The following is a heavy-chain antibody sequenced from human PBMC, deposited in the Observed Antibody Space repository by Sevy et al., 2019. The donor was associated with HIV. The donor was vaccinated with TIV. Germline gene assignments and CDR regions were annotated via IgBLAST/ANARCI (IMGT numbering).Heavy chain of an antibody. CDR1: GFNLGDYV. CDR3: TRAMYYHDSGSYYGMDV. D-gene: IGHD3-10*01. V-gene: IGHV3-49*03. J-gene: IGHJ6*02. Sequence: GGSLRLSCRASGFNLGDYVMSWFRQAPGKGLDWVGFIRSKADGETREYAASVKGRVTISREDSKGIAYLQMHRLKTEDTGRYYCTRAMYYHDSGSYYGMDVWGQGTTVTVSS. CDR2: IRSKADGETR.